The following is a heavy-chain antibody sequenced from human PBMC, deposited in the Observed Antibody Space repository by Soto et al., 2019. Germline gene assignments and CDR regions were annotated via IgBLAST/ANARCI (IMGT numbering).Heavy chain of an antibody. V-gene: IGHV4-39*01. CDR3: ARISWLRGVIVRWFDP. J-gene: IGHJ5*02. CDR1: GGSISSSSYY. CDR2: IYYSGST. D-gene: IGHD3-16*02. Sequence: SETLSLTCTVSGGSISSSSYYWGWIRQPPGKGLEWIGSIYYSGSTYYNPSLKSRVTISVDTSKNQFSLKLSSVTAADTAVYYXARISWLRGVIVRWFDPWGQGTLVTVSS.